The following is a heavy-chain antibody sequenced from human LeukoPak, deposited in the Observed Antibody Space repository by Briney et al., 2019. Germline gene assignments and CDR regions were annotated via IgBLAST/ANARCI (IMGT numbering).Heavy chain of an antibody. V-gene: IGHV3-53*01. J-gene: IGHJ4*02. CDR2: IYSGGST. D-gene: IGHD5-12*01. CDR3: AREGGYDYRGVDY. CDR1: GFTVSSNY. Sequence: GSLRLSCAASGFTVSSNYMSWVRQAPGKGLEWVSVIYSGGSTYYADSEKGRFTISRDNSKNTLYLQMNSLRAEDTAVYYCAREGGYDYRGVDYWGQGTLVTVSS.